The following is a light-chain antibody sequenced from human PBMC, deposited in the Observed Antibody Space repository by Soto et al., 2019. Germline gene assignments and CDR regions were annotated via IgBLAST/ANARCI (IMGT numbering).Light chain of an antibody. Sequence: EIVLTQSPGSLSLFPGERATLSCRASQTVGRNYLAWFQQEPGQAPRLLIYDASTRATGIPDKFGGSGSGTDFTLTISRLEPEDFAVYYCQQYVNSPITFGQGTRLEIK. J-gene: IGKJ5*01. CDR1: QTVGRNY. CDR2: DAS. V-gene: IGKV3-20*01. CDR3: QQYVNSPIT.